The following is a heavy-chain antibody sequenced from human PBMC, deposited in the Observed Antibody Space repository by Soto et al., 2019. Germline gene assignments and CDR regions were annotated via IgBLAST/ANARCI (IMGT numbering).Heavy chain of an antibody. CDR3: ARLTRSYGSESNENDY. D-gene: IGHD3-10*01. CDR1: GGSFSGYY. CDR2: INHSGST. Sequence: QVQLQQWGAGLLKPSETLSLTCAVYGGSFSGYYWSWIRQPPGKGLEWIGEINHSGSTNYNPSLKSRVTISVGTSKNQFALKLSSVTAADTAVYYCARLTRSYGSESNENDYWGEGTLVTDSS. V-gene: IGHV4-34*01. J-gene: IGHJ4*02.